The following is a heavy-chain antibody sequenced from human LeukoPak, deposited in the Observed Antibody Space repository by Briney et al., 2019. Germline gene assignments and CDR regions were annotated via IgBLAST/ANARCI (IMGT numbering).Heavy chain of an antibody. D-gene: IGHD5-18*01. CDR1: GGSISSYY. J-gene: IGHJ4*02. CDR2: IYYSGNT. Sequence: SSETLSLTCTVSGGSISSYYWSWIRQPPGKGLEWIGYIYYSGNTNYNPSLKSRVTISVDTSKNQFSLKLSSVTAADTAVYYCARDQEHSYGRNFHYWGQGTLVTVSS. CDR3: ARDQEHSYGRNFHY. V-gene: IGHV4-59*01.